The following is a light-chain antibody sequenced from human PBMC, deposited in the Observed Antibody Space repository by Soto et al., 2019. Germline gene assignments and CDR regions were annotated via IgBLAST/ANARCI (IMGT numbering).Light chain of an antibody. CDR3: QQSYSFLRT. J-gene: IGKJ1*01. Sequence: IQMTQSPSSLSASVGDRFTITCLSSHSINTDLNWYHQRPGKAPQLLISGASTLRSGVPSRFSGSGSGTDFTLTIGSLQPEDFGTYYCQQSYSFLRTFGPGTKVDIK. CDR1: HSINTD. V-gene: IGKV1-39*01. CDR2: GAS.